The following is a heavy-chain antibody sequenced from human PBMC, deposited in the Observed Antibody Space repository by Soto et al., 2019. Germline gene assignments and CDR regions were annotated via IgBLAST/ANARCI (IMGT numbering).Heavy chain of an antibody. J-gene: IGHJ4*02. D-gene: IGHD6-19*01. V-gene: IGHV3-23*01. CDR1: GFTFTNYA. CDR2: ISDSGGRT. Sequence: GSLRLSCTTSGFTFTNYAINWVRQAPGKGLEWVSAISDSGGRTYYADSVKGRFTISRDNSKNTLYLQMNSLRAEDTAVYFCAKELVNSGWTYFDYWGQGTLVTVSS. CDR3: AKELVNSGWTYFDY.